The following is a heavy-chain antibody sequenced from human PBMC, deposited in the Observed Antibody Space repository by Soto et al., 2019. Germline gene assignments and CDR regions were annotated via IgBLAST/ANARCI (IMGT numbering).Heavy chain of an antibody. CDR1: GFTFSSYS. D-gene: IGHD5-18*01. J-gene: IGHJ4*02. V-gene: IGHV3-33*08. CDR3: ARDRETANYFDY. CDR2: IWYDGSNK. Sequence: GGSLRLSCAASGFTFSSYSMNWVRQAPGKGLEWVAVIWYDGSNKYYADSVKGRFTISRDNSKNTLYLQMNSLRAEDTAVYYCARDRETANYFDYWGQGTLVTVSS.